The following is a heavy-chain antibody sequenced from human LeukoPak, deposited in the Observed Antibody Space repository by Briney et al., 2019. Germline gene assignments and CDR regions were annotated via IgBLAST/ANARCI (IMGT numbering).Heavy chain of an antibody. CDR3: GRDLSPGSGSYFYDH. CDR2: INPNRGDT. V-gene: IGHV1-2*02. D-gene: IGHD3-10*01. J-gene: IGHJ4*02. CDR1: GYTFTGYY. Sequence: ASVKVSCKASGYTFTGYYIHWVRQAPGQGLEWMGWINPNRGDTDYAQKFQGRATMTRDTSISTAYMEMSRLTSDDTAVYYCGRDLSPGSGSYFYDHWGQGTLVTVSS.